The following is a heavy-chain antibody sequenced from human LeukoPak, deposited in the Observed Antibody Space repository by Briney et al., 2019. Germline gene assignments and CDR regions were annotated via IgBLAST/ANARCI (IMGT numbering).Heavy chain of an antibody. CDR2: INPSGGST. Sequence: ASVKVSCKASGYTFTSYYMHWVRQAPGQGLEWMGIINPSGGSTSYAQKFQGRVTMTRDTSTSTVYMELSSLRSEDTAVYYCARDGYYDSSGYYDNLYWYFDLWGRGTLVTVSS. D-gene: IGHD3-22*01. CDR3: ARDGYYDSSGYYDNLYWYFDL. J-gene: IGHJ2*01. CDR1: GYTFTSYY. V-gene: IGHV1-46*01.